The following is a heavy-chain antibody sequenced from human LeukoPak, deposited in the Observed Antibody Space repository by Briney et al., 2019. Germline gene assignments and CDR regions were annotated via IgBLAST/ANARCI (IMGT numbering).Heavy chain of an antibody. Sequence: GGSLRLSCAASGFTFSDHYMDWVRQAPGKGLEWVGRTRNKANSYTTEYAASGKGKFTISRDDSKNSLYLQMNSLKTEDTAVYYCARGGYGDYALDYWGEGTLVTVSS. CDR1: GFTFSDHY. V-gene: IGHV3-72*01. J-gene: IGHJ4*02. CDR2: TRNKANSYTT. CDR3: ARGGYGDYALDY. D-gene: IGHD4-17*01.